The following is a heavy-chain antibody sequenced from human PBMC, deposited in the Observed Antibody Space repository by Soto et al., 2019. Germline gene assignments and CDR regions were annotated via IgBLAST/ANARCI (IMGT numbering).Heavy chain of an antibody. J-gene: IGHJ3*02. D-gene: IGHD3-3*01. CDR2: IYYSGTT. V-gene: IGHV4-59*13. CDR3: ARTAGTIDKFWSGYGYDI. CDR1: GGSIDTYY. Sequence: SETLSLICSVSGGSIDTYYWTWFRQAPGRGLECIGNIYYSGTTNINPALESRVRMSIDRAKKQFSLTLSSVTAADTAVYYCARTAGTIDKFWSGYGYDIWGQGTKVTV.